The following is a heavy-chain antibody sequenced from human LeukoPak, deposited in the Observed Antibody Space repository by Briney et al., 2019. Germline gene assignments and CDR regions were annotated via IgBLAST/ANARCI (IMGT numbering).Heavy chain of an antibody. CDR1: GGSISSYY. CDR3: ARVRLAAAGLLDY. D-gene: IGHD6-13*01. CDR2: IYYSGST. V-gene: IGHV4-59*01. J-gene: IGHJ4*02. Sequence: SETLSLTCTVSGGSISSYYWSWIRQPSGKGLEWIGYIYYSGSTNYNPSLKSRVTISVDTSKNQFSLKLSSVTAADTAVYYCARVRLAAAGLLDYWGQGTLVTVSS.